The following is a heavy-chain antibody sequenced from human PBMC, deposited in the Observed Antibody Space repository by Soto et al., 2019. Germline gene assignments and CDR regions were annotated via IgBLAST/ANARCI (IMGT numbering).Heavy chain of an antibody. V-gene: IGHV4-59*01. CDR2: IYYSGST. CDR1: GGSISSYY. Sequence: QVQLQESGPGLVKPSETLSLTCTVSGGSISSYYWSWIRQPPGKGLEWIGYIYYSGSTNYNPSLKSRVTISVDTSKNPFSLKLSSVTAADTAVYYCALKPLLSRGGDYWGQGTLVTVSS. CDR3: ALKPLLSRGGDY. D-gene: IGHD2-21*02. J-gene: IGHJ4*02.